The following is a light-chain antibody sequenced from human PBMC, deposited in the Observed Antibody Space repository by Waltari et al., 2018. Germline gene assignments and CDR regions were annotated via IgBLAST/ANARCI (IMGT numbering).Light chain of an antibody. Sequence: EIVMTQSPGTLSVSPGERATVSCRASQSVTSNLAWYQQKPGQAPRLIIYDTSKRATGVPARFSGSGSGTEFTLTISNLQSEDFAVYYCQQSYSTPRTFGQGTKLEIK. V-gene: IGKV3-15*01. J-gene: IGKJ2*01. CDR3: QQSYSTPRT. CDR2: DTS. CDR1: QSVTSN.